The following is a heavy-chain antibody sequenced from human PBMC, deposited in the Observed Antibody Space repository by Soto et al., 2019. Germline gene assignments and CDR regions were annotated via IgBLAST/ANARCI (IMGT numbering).Heavy chain of an antibody. V-gene: IGHV4-31*03. D-gene: IGHD1-1*01. CDR3: ARDTTGTTLDL. CDR2: IYYSGST. J-gene: IGHJ4*02. CDR1: GGSISSGGYY. Sequence: SETLSLTCTVSGGSISSGGYYWSWIRQHPGKGLEWIGYIYYSGSTYYNPSLKSRVTISVDTSKNQFSLKLSSVTAADTAVYYCARDTTGTTLDLWGQGTLVTVSS.